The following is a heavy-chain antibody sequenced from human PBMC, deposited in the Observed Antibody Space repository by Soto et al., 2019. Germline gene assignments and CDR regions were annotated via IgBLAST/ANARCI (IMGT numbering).Heavy chain of an antibody. CDR1: GVSISPYY. J-gene: IGHJ4*02. V-gene: IGHV4-59*01. Sequence: QVQLQESGPGLVKPSETLSLTCTVSGVSISPYYWSWIRLPPGKGLEWIGYIYYSGSANYNPSLKSRVTISVDTSENQFSLKLSSMTAADTAVYFCARGRPWEMYDYWGQGTLVTVSS. CDR3: ARGRPWEMYDY. D-gene: IGHD1-26*01. CDR2: IYYSGSA.